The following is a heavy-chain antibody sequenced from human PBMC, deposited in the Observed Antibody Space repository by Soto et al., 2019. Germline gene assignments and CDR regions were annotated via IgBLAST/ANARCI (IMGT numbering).Heavy chain of an antibody. V-gene: IGHV3-30-3*01. CDR2: ISYDGSNK. D-gene: IGHD3-10*01. CDR1: GFTFSSYA. Sequence: PGGSLRLSCAASGFTFSSYAMHWVRQAPGKGLEWVAVISYDGSNKYYADSVKGRFTISRDNSKNTLYLQMNSLRAEDTAVYYCARPLWFGELYSYYYGMEVWGQGTTVTVSS. J-gene: IGHJ6*02. CDR3: ARPLWFGELYSYYYGMEV.